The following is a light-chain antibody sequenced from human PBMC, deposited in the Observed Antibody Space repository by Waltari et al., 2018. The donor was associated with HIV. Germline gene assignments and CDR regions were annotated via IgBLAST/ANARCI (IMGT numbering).Light chain of an antibody. J-gene: IGKJ2*01. V-gene: IGKV4-1*01. CDR2: WAS. CDR1: RSVLYSSNNKNY. Sequence: DIVMTQSPDSLTVFLGERDTINCKSSRSVLYSSNNKNYLAWYQQKAGQPPKLLIYWASTRESGVPDRFSASGSGTDFSLTISSLQAEDVAVYYCHQYYSTPYTFGQGTKVEIK. CDR3: HQYYSTPYT.